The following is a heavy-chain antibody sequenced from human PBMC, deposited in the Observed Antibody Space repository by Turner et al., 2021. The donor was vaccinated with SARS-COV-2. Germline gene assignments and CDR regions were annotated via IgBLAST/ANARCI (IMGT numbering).Heavy chain of an antibody. Sequence: QLQLQESGPGLVKPSETLSLPCPVSGGSISSSSYYWGWIRQPPGKGLEWIGSIYYSGSTYYNPSLKSRVTISVDTSKNQFSLKLSSVTAADTAVYYCARQSPYYYDSSGYYSGAFDIWGQGTMVTVSS. D-gene: IGHD3-22*01. CDR3: ARQSPYYYDSSGYYSGAFDI. CDR2: IYYSGST. J-gene: IGHJ3*02. V-gene: IGHV4-39*01. CDR1: GGSISSSSYY.